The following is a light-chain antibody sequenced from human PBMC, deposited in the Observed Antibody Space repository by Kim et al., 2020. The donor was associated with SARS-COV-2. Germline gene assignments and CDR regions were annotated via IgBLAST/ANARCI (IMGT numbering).Light chain of an antibody. CDR1: SLRSYY. CDR2: GEN. CDR3: NCRDTSGDHWV. Sequence: SSELTQDPAVSVALGQTVRITCQGDSLRSYYATWYQQKPGQAPVFVMYGENKRPSGIPDRFSGSTSGNTASLTITGAQAEDEADYFCNCRDTSGDHWVFGGGTQLTVL. J-gene: IGLJ3*02. V-gene: IGLV3-19*01.